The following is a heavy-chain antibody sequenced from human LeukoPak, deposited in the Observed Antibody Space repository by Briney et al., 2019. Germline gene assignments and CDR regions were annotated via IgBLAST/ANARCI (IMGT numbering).Heavy chain of an antibody. CDR3: AKGFDSVVVVPAAP. Sequence: GGSLRLSCAASGFTFDDYAMHWVRQAPGKGLEWVSGISWNSGSIGYADPVKGRFTISRDNAKNSLYLKMNSLRAEDTALYYCAKGFDSVVVVPAAPWGQGTLVTVSS. J-gene: IGHJ5*02. CDR2: ISWNSGSI. CDR1: GFTFDDYA. V-gene: IGHV3-9*01. D-gene: IGHD2-2*01.